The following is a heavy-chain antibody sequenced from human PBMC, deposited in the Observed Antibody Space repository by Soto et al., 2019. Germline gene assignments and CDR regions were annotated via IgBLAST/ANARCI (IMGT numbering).Heavy chain of an antibody. CDR2: ISYDGSNK. D-gene: IGHD4-4*01. CDR3: AKGPYSNPYYYYYYMDV. Sequence: GGSLRLSCAASGFTFSSYGMHWVRQAPGKGLEWVAVISYDGSNKYYADSVKGRFTISRDNAKNSLYLQMNSLRAEDTALYYCAKGPYSNPYYYYYYMDVWGKGTTVTVSS. J-gene: IGHJ6*03. CDR1: GFTFSSYG. V-gene: IGHV3-30*18.